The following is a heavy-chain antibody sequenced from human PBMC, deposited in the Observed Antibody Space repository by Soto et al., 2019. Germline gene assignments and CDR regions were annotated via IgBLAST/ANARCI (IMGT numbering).Heavy chain of an antibody. D-gene: IGHD2-2*01. J-gene: IGHJ4*02. V-gene: IGHV3-23*01. CDR1: GFTFRNYA. Sequence: GGSLRLSCAVSGFTFRNYAMSWVRQAPGKGLEWVSAISGSGGTTHYADSVKGRFTVSRDTSKNMLYLQMDSLRAEDTAIFYCAEDSRWAIIWPTRDCWGQGTLVTVSS. CDR3: AEDSRWAIIWPTRDC. CDR2: ISGSGGTT.